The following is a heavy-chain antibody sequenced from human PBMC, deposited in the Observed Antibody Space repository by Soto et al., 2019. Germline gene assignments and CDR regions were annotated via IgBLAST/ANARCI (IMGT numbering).Heavy chain of an antibody. D-gene: IGHD6-25*01. CDR1: GFTFDDYA. Sequence: PGGSLRLSFAASGFTFDDYAMHWVRQAPGKGLEWVSGISWNSGSIGYADSVKGRFTISRDNAKNSLYLQMNSLRAEDTALYYCAKAASSGYYYGMDVWGQGTTVTVSS. V-gene: IGHV3-9*01. CDR2: ISWNSGSI. J-gene: IGHJ6*02. CDR3: AKAASSGYYYGMDV.